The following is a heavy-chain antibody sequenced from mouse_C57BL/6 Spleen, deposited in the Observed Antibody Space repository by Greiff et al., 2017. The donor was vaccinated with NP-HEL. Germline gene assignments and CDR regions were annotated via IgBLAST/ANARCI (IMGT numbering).Heavy chain of an antibody. J-gene: IGHJ4*01. CDR3: ARYDYDGPAMDY. CDR2: IYPRSGNT. V-gene: IGHV1-81*01. Sequence: QVQLQQSGAELARPGASVKLSCKASGYTFTSYGISWVKQRTGQGLEWIGEIYPRSGNTYYNEKFKGKATLTAAKSSSTAYMELRSLTSEDAAVDFCARYDYDGPAMDYWGQGTSVTVSS. D-gene: IGHD2-4*01. CDR1: GYTFTSYG.